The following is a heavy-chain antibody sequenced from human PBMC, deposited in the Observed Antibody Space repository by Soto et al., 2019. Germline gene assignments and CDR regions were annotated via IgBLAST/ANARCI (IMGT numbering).Heavy chain of an antibody. V-gene: IGHV3-74*01. Sequence: EVQLVESGGGLVQPGGSLRLSCVASGFTFSSSWLHWVRQVPGKGPVWVSLINGDGTKTGYADSVKGRFTVSRDNARDTLYLHMHRRRAEDTAVYYWVRADGDWGQGALVTVSS. CDR1: GFTFSSSW. D-gene: IGHD3-16*01. J-gene: IGHJ4*02. CDR2: INGDGTKT. CDR3: VRADGD.